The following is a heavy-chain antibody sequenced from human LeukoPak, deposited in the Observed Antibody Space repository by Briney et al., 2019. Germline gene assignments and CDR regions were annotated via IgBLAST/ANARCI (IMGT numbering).Heavy chain of an antibody. CDR2: ISYDGSNK. CDR3: ARDSYSSSWYSYGGFDP. CDR1: GFTFSSYA. D-gene: IGHD6-13*01. V-gene: IGHV3-30-3*01. Sequence: GGSLRLSCAASGFTFSSYAMHWVRQAPGKGLEWVAVISYDGSNKYYADSVKGRFTISRYNSKNTLYLQMNSLRAEDTAVYYCARDSYSSSWYSYGGFDPWGQGTLVTVSS. J-gene: IGHJ5*02.